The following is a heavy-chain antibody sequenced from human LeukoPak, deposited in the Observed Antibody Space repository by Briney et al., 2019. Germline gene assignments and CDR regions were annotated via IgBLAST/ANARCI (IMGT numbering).Heavy chain of an antibody. Sequence: GASVKVSCKASGYTFTGYYMHWVRQAPGQGLEWMGWINPNSGGTNYAQKFQGRVTVTRDTSISTAYMELSRLRSDDTAVYYCARLSHPSNYGSGNRALDYWGQGTLVTVSS. CDR2: INPNSGGT. CDR1: GYTFTGYY. CDR3: ARLSHPSNYGSGNRALDY. V-gene: IGHV1-2*02. D-gene: IGHD3-10*01. J-gene: IGHJ4*02.